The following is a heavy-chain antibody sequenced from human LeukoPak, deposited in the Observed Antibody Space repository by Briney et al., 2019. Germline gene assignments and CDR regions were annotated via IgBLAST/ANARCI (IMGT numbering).Heavy chain of an antibody. V-gene: IGHV1-2*02. CDR3: ARGRRILGGPENAGDFFDY. D-gene: IGHD3-16*01. J-gene: IGHJ4*01. Sequence: ASVKVSCKASGYTFTGYYMHWVRQAPGQGLEWMGWIKTNSGATDYAQNFEARVTKTRDTSSGTAYLDLSSLTSDDTAVYYCARGRRILGGPENAGDFFDYWGQGTLVIVSS. CDR1: GYTFTGYY. CDR2: IKTNSGAT.